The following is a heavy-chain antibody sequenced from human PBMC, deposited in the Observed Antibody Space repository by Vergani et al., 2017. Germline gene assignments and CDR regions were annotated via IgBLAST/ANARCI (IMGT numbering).Heavy chain of an antibody. D-gene: IGHD2/OR15-2a*01. CDR3: ATYVAGSSYFKYYFDY. J-gene: IGHJ4*02. CDR2: ISGSGCST. CDR1: GFTFSSYA. Sequence: EVQLLESGGGLVQPGGSLRLSCAASGFTFSSYAMSWVRQAPGKGLEWVSAISGSGCSTYYADSVKGRFTISRDNSKNTLYLQMNSLRAEDTAVYYCATYVAGSSYFKYYFDYWGQGTLVTVSS. V-gene: IGHV3-23*01.